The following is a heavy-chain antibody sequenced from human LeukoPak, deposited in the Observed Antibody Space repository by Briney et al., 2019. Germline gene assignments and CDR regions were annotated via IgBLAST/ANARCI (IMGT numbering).Heavy chain of an antibody. CDR2: INPSGGST. CDR3: ARDRVGSSGSYPHDAFDI. D-gene: IGHD1-26*01. Sequence: ASVKVSCKASGYTFTSYYMHWVRQAPGQGLEWMGIINPSGGSTSYAQKFQGRVTMTRDTSTSTVYTELSSLRSEDTAVYYCARDRVGSSGSYPHDAFDIWGQGTMVTVSS. V-gene: IGHV1-46*01. J-gene: IGHJ3*02. CDR1: GYTFTSYY.